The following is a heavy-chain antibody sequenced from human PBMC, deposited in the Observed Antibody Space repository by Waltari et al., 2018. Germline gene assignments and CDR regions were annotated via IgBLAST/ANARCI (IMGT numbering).Heavy chain of an antibody. D-gene: IGHD3-16*01. V-gene: IGHV4-34*01. Sequence: QVQLQQWGAGLLKPSETLSLTCAVYGGSFSGYYWSWIRQPPGKGLEWIGEINHRRSTNYNPALKRRVTVSVDTSKNQFSLKLSSVTAADTAVYYCARGWRTVMSLRYYYYYGMDVWGQGTTVTVSS. CDR3: ARGWRTVMSLRYYYYYGMDV. CDR1: GGSFSGYY. J-gene: IGHJ6*02. CDR2: INHRRST.